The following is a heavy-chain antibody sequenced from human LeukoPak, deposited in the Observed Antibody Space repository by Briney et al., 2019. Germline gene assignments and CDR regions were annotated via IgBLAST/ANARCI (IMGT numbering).Heavy chain of an antibody. CDR3: ARDQGDYDILTGYPSAFDI. V-gene: IGHV3-7*01. Sequence: ETLSLTCTVSGGSISSYYWSWVRQAPGKGLEWVANIKQDGSEKYYVDSVKGRFTISRDNAKNSLYLQMNSLRAEDTAVYYCARDQGDYDILTGYPSAFDIWGQGTMVTVSS. CDR2: IKQDGSEK. CDR1: GGSISSYY. J-gene: IGHJ3*02. D-gene: IGHD3-9*01.